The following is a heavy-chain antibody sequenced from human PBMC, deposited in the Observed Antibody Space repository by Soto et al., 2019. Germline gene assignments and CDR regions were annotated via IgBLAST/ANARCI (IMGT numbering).Heavy chain of an antibody. J-gene: IGHJ6*02. Sequence: SETLSLTCTVSGGSVSSGSYYWSWIRQPPGKGLEWFGYIYYSGSTNYNPSLKSRVTISVDTSKNQFSLKLSFVTAADTAVYYCAGWGTIFGVVISDYGMDVWGQGTTVTVSS. CDR1: GGSVSSGSYY. D-gene: IGHD3-3*01. CDR3: AGWGTIFGVVISDYGMDV. CDR2: IYYSGST. V-gene: IGHV4-61*01.